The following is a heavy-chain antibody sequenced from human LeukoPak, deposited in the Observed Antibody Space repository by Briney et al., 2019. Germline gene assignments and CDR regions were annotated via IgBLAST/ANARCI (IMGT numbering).Heavy chain of an antibody. CDR2: MNPNSGDT. D-gene: IGHD3-22*01. V-gene: IGHV1-8*03. Sequence: GASVKVSCKASGYTFSNYDINWVRQATGHGLEWMGWMNPNSGDTRYAQKFQGRVTITRNTSINRAYMELSSLISEDTAVDYCARGLESYDSSTYPVLSSWGQGTLVTVSS. CDR1: GYTFSNYD. CDR3: ARGLESYDSSTYPVLSS. J-gene: IGHJ4*02.